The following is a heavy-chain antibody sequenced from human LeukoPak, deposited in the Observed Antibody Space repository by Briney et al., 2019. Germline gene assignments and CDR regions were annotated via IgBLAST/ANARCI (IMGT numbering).Heavy chain of an antibody. CDR3: AKDAAVAHYYFDY. D-gene: IGHD6-19*01. CDR2: IRYDGSNK. CDR1: GFTFSSYG. V-gene: IGHV3-30*02. Sequence: GGSLRLSCAASGFTFSSYGMHWVRQAPGKGLEWVAFIRYDGSNKYYADSVKGRFTISRDNSKNTLYLQMNSLRAEDTAVYYCAKDAAVAHYYFDYWGQGTLVTVSS. J-gene: IGHJ4*02.